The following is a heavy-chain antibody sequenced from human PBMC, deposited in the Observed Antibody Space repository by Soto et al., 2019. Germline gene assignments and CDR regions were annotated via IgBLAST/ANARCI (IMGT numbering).Heavy chain of an antibody. D-gene: IGHD4-17*01. CDR1: GFTFSSYD. CDR2: ISGGGGST. CDR3: AKDHYGGNTAFDY. Sequence: GGSLKLASAASGFTFSSYDMSWVRQAPGKGLDWVSVISGGGGSTYYADSVKGRFTISRDNSKNTLYLQMNSLRAEDTAIYYCAKDHYGGNTAFDYWGQGTLVTVSS. V-gene: IGHV3-23*01. J-gene: IGHJ4*02.